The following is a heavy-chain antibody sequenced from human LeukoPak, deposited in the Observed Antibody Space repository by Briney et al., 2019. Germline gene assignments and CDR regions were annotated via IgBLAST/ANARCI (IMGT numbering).Heavy chain of an antibody. CDR1: GGSISSSNW. CDR3: ASSLSGTYYYDSSGYFVDAFDI. D-gene: IGHD3-22*01. V-gene: IGHV4-4*02. J-gene: IGHJ3*02. Sequence: SETLSLTCAVSGGSISSSNWWSWVRQPPGKGLEWIGEIYHSGSTNYNPSLKSRVTISVDTSKNQFSLKLSSVTAADTAVYYCASSLSGTYYYDSSGYFVDAFDIWGQGTMVTVSS. CDR2: IYHSGST.